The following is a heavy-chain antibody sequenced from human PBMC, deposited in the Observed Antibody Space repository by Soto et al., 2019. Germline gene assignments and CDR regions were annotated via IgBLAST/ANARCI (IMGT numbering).Heavy chain of an antibody. J-gene: IGHJ4*02. CDR2: IYTSGST. CDR1: GGSISSYY. CDR3: ARGGDSYGYDY. Sequence: SETLSRTCTVSGGSISSYYCICIRQPAGKGLEWIGRIYTSGSTNYNPSLKSRVTMSVDTSKNQFSLKLSSVTAADTAVYYCARGGDSYGYDYWGQGTLVTVSS. D-gene: IGHD5-18*01. V-gene: IGHV4-4*07.